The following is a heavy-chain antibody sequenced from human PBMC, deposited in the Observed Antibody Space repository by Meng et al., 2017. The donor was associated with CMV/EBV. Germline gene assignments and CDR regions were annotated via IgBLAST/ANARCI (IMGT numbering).Heavy chain of an antibody. CDR2: ISSSGSTI. CDR3: AGADHIVVVPAASGAFDI. V-gene: IGHV3-48*04. D-gene: IGHD2-2*01. Sequence: GESLKISCAASGFTFSSYSMNWVRQAPGKGLEWVSYISSSGSTIYYADSVKGRFTISRDNAKNSLYLQMNSLRAEDTAVYYCAGADHIVVVPAASGAFDIWGQGTMVTVSS. J-gene: IGHJ3*02. CDR1: GFTFSSYS.